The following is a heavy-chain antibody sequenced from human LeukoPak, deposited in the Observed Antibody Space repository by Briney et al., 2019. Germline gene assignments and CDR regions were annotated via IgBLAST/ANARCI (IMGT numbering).Heavy chain of an antibody. CDR3: ARAKFGDWFDP. Sequence: PSETLSLTCTVSGGSISGYYWSWIRQPPGKGLEWIGYIYYSGSTNYNPSLKSRVTISVDTSKNQFSLKLSSVTAADTAVYYCARAKFGDWFDPWGQGTLVTVSS. D-gene: IGHD3-16*01. CDR1: GGSISGYY. J-gene: IGHJ5*02. V-gene: IGHV4-59*01. CDR2: IYYSGST.